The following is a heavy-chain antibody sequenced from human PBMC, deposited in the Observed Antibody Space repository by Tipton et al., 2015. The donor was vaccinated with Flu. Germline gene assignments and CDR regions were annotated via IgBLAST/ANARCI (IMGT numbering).Heavy chain of an antibody. CDR1: GFTFSYFG. Sequence: SLRLSCAASGFTFSYFGMNWVRLAPGKGLEWVSFISSSGSHTYYADSVRGRFTVSRDNSKNTLYLQMNSLRVEDTALYFCTKDGALAGAPPPVGMDVWGQGTTVTVSS. J-gene: IGHJ6*01. D-gene: IGHD3-16*01. CDR2: ISSSGSHT. CDR3: TKDGALAGAPPPVGMDV. V-gene: IGHV3-NL1*01.